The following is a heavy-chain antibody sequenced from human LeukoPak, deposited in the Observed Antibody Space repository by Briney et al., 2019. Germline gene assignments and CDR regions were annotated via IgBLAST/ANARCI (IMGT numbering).Heavy chain of an antibody. J-gene: IGHJ4*02. V-gene: IGHV3-30-3*01. CDR2: ISYDGSNK. CDR1: GFTFSSYA. D-gene: IGHD3-10*01. Sequence: GGSLRLSCAASGFTFSSYAMHWVRQAPGKGLEWVAVISYDGSNKYYADSVKGRFIISRDNSKNTLYLQMNSLRAEDTAVYYCARDRGRNGSGSYLGYYFDYWGQGTLVTVSS. CDR3: ARDRGRNGSGSYLGYYFDY.